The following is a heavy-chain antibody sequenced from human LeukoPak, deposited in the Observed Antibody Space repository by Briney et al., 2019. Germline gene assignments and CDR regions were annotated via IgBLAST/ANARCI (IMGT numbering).Heavy chain of an antibody. CDR3: ARANHITIFGAKWFDP. V-gene: IGHV4-4*07. Sequence: PSETLSLTCTVSGGSISSYYWSWIRQPAGKGLEWIGRIYTSGSTNYNPSLKSRVTMSVDTSKNQFSLKLSSVTAADTAVYYCARANHITIFGAKWFDPWGQGTLVTVSS. J-gene: IGHJ5*02. D-gene: IGHD3-3*01. CDR2: IYTSGST. CDR1: GGSISSYY.